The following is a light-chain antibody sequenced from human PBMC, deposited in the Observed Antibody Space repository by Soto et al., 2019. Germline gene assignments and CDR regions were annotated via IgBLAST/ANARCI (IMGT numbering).Light chain of an antibody. CDR1: QSVSSSY. J-gene: IGKJ1*01. V-gene: IGKV3-20*01. Sequence: EIVLTQSPGTLSLSPGERATLSCRASQSVSSSYLAWYQQKPGQAPRLLIYGASSRATGIPDRFSGSGSGTDFTLTTSRLEPADFAVYYCQQYGSSPRTFDQGTKVEIK. CDR3: QQYGSSPRT. CDR2: GAS.